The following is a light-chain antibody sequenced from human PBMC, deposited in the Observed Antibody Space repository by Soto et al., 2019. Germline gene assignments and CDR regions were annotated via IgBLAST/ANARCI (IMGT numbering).Light chain of an antibody. CDR2: GAS. CDR3: HQYGTSPPYT. J-gene: IGKJ2*01. Sequence: EIVLTQSPGTLSLSPGDRVTLSCRASPSVTSDYLAWYQQTPGQAHRLLLYGASSRATGIPDRFSGSGSGTDFTLTISRLEPEDFAVYYCHQYGTSPPYTFGQGTKLEIK. V-gene: IGKV3-20*01. CDR1: PSVTSDY.